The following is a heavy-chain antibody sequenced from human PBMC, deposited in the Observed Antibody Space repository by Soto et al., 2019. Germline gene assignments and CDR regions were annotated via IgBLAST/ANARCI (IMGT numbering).Heavy chain of an antibody. D-gene: IGHD2-8*01. CDR3: ARDRDCTNGVCYYYYGMDV. CDR1: GFTFSSYA. J-gene: IGHJ6*02. V-gene: IGHV3-30-3*01. Sequence: QVQLVESGGGVVQPGRSLRLSCAASGFTFSSYAMHWVRQAPGKGLEWVAVISYDGSNKYYADSVKGRFTISRDNSKNPLYLQMNSLSAEDTAVYYCARDRDCTNGVCYYYYGMDVWVQGTTVTVSS. CDR2: ISYDGSNK.